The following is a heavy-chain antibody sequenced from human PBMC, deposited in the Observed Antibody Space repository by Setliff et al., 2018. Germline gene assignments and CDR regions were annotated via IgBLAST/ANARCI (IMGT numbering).Heavy chain of an antibody. CDR3: AREQWLDPPGYYYMDV. J-gene: IGHJ6*03. CDR2: INHSGST. D-gene: IGHD6-19*01. Sequence: PSETLSLTCAVSGYSISSSNWWGWIRQPPGKGLEWIGEINHSGSTNYNPSLKSRVTMSIDTSKNQFSLKLNSVTAADMAVYYCAREQWLDPPGYYYMDVWAKGTTVTVSS. V-gene: IGHV4-28*03. CDR1: GYSISSSNW.